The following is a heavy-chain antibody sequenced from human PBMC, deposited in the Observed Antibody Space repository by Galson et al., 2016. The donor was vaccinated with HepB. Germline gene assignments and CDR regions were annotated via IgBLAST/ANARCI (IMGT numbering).Heavy chain of an antibody. Sequence: SCKASGYTFSTYLISWVRQAPGQGLEWMGWISSYNTDRNSAQNFQGRLTLTTDTSSSTAYMELRSLRSDDTAVYYCARLRHYGSGSFSGSYLDFWGQGTLVTVSS. V-gene: IGHV1-18*01. CDR1: GYTFSTYL. J-gene: IGHJ4*02. CDR3: ARLRHYGSGSFSGSYLDF. D-gene: IGHD3-10*01. CDR2: ISSYNTDR.